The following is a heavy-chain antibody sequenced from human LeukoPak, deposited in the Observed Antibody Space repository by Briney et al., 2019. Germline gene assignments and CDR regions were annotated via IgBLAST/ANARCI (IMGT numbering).Heavy chain of an antibody. Sequence: PGGSLRLSCAASGFTFSSYSMNWVRQAPGKGLEWVSYISISSSSIYYADSVKGRFTISRDNAKNSLYLQMNSLRAEDTAVYYCARSRRRAWFGELLSSPYGMDVWGQGTTVTVSS. CDR3: ARSRRRAWFGELLSSPYGMDV. D-gene: IGHD3-10*01. V-gene: IGHV3-48*01. CDR1: GFTFSSYS. J-gene: IGHJ6*02. CDR2: ISISSSSI.